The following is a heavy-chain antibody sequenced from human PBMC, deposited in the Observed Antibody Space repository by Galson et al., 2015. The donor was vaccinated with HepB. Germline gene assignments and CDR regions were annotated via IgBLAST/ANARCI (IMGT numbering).Heavy chain of an antibody. CDR3: AKHSDGLITFVGVIGLVHLGFDP. V-gene: IGHV5-51*01. CDR2: IYPGDSDT. CDR1: AYSFTSYW. D-gene: IGHD3-16*02. J-gene: IGHJ5*02. Sequence: QSGAEVTKHGESLKISCKGSAYSFTSYWIGWVRQMPGKGLEWMGIIYPGDSDTRYSPSFHGQVTISADKSISTAYLQWSSLKASDTAMYYCAKHSDGLITFVGVIGLVHLGFDPWGQGTLVTVSS.